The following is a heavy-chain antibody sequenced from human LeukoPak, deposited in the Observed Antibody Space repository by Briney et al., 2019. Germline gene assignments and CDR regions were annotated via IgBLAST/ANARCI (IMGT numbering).Heavy chain of an antibody. CDR2: IYHSGST. CDR3: ARSIQLWLRYNDAFDI. V-gene: IGHV4-38-2*02. CDR1: GYSISSGYY. D-gene: IGHD5-18*01. J-gene: IGHJ3*02. Sequence: PSETLSLTRTVSGYSISSGYYWGWIRQPPGKGLEWIGSIYHSGSTYYNPSLKSRVTIPVDTSKNQFPLNLSSVTAADTAVYYCARSIQLWLRYNDAFDIWGQGTMVTVSS.